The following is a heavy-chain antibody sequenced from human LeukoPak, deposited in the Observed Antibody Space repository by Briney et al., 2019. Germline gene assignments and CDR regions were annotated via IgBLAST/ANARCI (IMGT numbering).Heavy chain of an antibody. V-gene: IGHV3-23*01. Sequence: AAGSLRLSCAASGFTFSSYAMSWLRQAPGKGLEWVSAISGSGGSTYYADSVKGRFTISRDNSKNTLYLQMNSLRAEDTAVYYCAKTGGRIPVYNWFDPWGRGTLVTVSS. CDR3: AKTGGRIPVYNWFDP. J-gene: IGHJ5*02. CDR2: ISGSGGST. D-gene: IGHD1-26*01. CDR1: GFTFSSYA.